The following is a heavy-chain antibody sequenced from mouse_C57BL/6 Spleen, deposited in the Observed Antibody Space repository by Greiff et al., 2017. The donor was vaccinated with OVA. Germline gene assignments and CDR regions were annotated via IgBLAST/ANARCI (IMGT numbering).Heavy chain of an antibody. D-gene: IGHD1-1*01. CDR3: ARNYGSSLYYAMDY. V-gene: IGHV2-2*01. Sequence: VMLVESGPGLVQPSQSLSITCTVSGFSLTSYGVHWVRQSPGKGLEWLGVIWSGGSTDYNAAFISRLSISKDNSKSQVFFKMNSLQADDTAIYYCARNYGSSLYYAMDYWGQGTSVTVSS. CDR2: IWSGGST. J-gene: IGHJ4*01. CDR1: GFSLTSYG.